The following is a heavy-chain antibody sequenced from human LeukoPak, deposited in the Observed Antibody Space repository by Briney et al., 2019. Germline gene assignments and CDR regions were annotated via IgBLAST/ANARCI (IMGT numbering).Heavy chain of an antibody. V-gene: IGHV4-38-2*02. CDR2: IYHSGST. J-gene: IGHJ4*02. D-gene: IGHD3-10*01. CDR1: GYSISSGYY. CDR3: VRGRYYASGSIPFDY. Sequence: SETLSLTCTVSGYSISSGYYWGWIRQPPGKGMECIASIYHSGSTYYNPSLKSRVTISVDTSKNHFSLKLSSVTAADTAVYYCVRGRYYASGSIPFDYWRQGTLVTVSS.